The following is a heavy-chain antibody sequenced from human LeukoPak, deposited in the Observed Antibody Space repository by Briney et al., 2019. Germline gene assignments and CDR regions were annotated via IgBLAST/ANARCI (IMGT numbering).Heavy chain of an antibody. D-gene: IGHD3-22*01. J-gene: IGHJ4*02. V-gene: IGHV4-59*12. CDR1: GGSISSYY. CDR2: IYYSGST. CDR3: ASGGARDSGYYHD. Sequence: SETLSLTCTVSGGSISSYYWSWIRQPPGKGLEWIGYIYYSGSTNYNPSLKSRVTISVDTSKNQFSLKLSSVTAADTAVYYCASGGARDSGYYHDWGQGTLVTVSS.